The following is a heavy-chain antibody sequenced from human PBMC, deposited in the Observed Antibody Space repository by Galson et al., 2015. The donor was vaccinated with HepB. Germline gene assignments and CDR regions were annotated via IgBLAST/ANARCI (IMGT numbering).Heavy chain of an antibody. CDR2: INPSGGST. J-gene: IGHJ3*02. V-gene: IGHV1-46*01. CDR1: GYTFTSYY. Sequence: SVKVSCKASGYTFTSYYMHWVRQAPGQGLEWMGIINPSGGSTSYAQKFQGRVTMTRDTSTSTVYMELSSLRSEDTAVYYCAREPITMVRGVAAAFDIWGQGTMVTVSS. D-gene: IGHD3-10*01. CDR3: AREPITMVRGVAAAFDI.